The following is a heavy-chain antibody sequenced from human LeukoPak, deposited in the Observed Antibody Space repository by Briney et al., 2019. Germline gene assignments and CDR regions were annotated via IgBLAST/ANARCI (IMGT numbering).Heavy chain of an antibody. J-gene: IGHJ4*02. V-gene: IGHV3-48*01. CDR3: ARVLASVARYFDY. CDR2: ISSSSSTI. Sequence: PGGSLSLSCAASGFTFSSYSMNWVRQAPGKGLEWVSYISSSSSTIYYADSVKGRFTISRDNAKNSLYLQMNSLRAEDTAVYYCARVLASVARYFDYWGQGTLVTVSS. CDR1: GFTFSSYS.